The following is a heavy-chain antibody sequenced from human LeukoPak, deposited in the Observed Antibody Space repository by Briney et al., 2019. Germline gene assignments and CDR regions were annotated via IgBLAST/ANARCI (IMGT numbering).Heavy chain of an antibody. Sequence: SETLSLTCSVSGDSISGYYWNWIRQPAGKGLEWIGRVFAGGTTNYNPSLTSRVSISADKSKNQVSLRLSSVTAADTAIYYCARGWKQLVYWGQGALVTVSS. CDR2: VFAGGTT. CDR3: ARGWKQLVY. J-gene: IGHJ4*02. D-gene: IGHD1-1*01. CDR1: GDSISGYY. V-gene: IGHV4-4*07.